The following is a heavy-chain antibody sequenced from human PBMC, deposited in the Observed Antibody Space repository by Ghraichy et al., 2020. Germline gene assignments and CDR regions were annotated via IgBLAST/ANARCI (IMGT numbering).Heavy chain of an antibody. J-gene: IGHJ4*02. V-gene: IGHV4-39*01. D-gene: IGHD3-16*01. CDR3: ARRMGGYYFDY. CDR1: GGSISSSSYY. CDR2: IYYSGTT. Sequence: SETLTLTCTVSGGSISSSSYYWGWIRQPPGKGLEWIAIIYYSGTTYYNPSLKSRVIISVDTSKSQFSLRLSSVTAADTAVYYCARRMGGYYFDYWGQGTLVTVSS.